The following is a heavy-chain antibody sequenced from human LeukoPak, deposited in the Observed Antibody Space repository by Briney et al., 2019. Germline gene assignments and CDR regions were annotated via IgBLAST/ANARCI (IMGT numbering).Heavy chain of an antibody. CDR3: AKGDGSGSYYRNWFDP. Sequence: PGRSLRLSCAASGFTFSSYGMHWVRQAPGKGLEWVAVISYDGSNKYYADSVKGRFTISRDNSKNTLYLQMNSLRAEDTAVYYCAKGDGSGSYYRNWFDPWGQGTLVTVSS. CDR2: ISYDGSNK. J-gene: IGHJ5*02. D-gene: IGHD3-10*01. CDR1: GFTFSSYG. V-gene: IGHV3-30*18.